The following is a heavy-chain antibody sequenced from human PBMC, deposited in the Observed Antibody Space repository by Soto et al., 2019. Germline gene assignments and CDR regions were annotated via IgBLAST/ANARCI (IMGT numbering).Heavy chain of an antibody. D-gene: IGHD6-13*01. CDR2: ISRGGGTT. J-gene: IGHJ6*02. Sequence: GGSLRLSCAASGFTFDSYGMSWVRQAPGKGLEWVSSISRGGGTTYYADSVKGRFTPSRDNSKNTLYLQMNSLRAEDTAVYYCARDGGPYSSSWYGYYYYGMDVWGQGTTVTVSS. CDR1: GFTFDSYG. CDR3: ARDGGPYSSSWYGYYYYGMDV. V-gene: IGHV3-23*01.